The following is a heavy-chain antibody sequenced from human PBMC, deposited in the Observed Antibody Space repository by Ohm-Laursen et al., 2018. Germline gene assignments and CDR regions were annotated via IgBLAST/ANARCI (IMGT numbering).Heavy chain of an antibody. CDR2: ISGSGGST. Sequence: SLRLSCAASGFTFSSYAMSWVRQAPGKGLEWVSAISGSGGSTYYADSVKGRFTISTDNSKNTLYLQMNSLRAEDTAVYYCASRLELRTSSFDYWGQGTLVTVSS. D-gene: IGHD1-7*01. CDR1: GFTFSSYA. CDR3: ASRLELRTSSFDY. V-gene: IGHV3-23*01. J-gene: IGHJ4*02.